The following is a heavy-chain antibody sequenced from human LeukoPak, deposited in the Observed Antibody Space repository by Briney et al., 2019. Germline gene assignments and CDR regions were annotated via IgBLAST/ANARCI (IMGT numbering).Heavy chain of an antibody. V-gene: IGHV4-61*02. CDR1: GGSISSGSYY. J-gene: IGHJ4*02. Sequence: SETLSLTXTVSGGSISSGSYYWSWIRQPAGKGLEWIGRIYTSGGTNYNPSLKSRVTISVDTSKNQFSLKLSSVTAADTAVYYCARRTAAGKGAFDYWGQGTLVTVSS. D-gene: IGHD6-13*01. CDR3: ARRTAAGKGAFDY. CDR2: IYTSGGT.